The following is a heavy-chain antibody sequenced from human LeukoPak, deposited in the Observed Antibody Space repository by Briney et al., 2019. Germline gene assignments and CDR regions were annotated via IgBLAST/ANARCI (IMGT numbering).Heavy chain of an antibody. V-gene: IGHV1-8*01. D-gene: IGHD4-17*01. CDR2: MNPNSGNT. CDR1: GYTFTSYD. J-gene: IGHJ4*02. CDR3: ARGRTTVTTLIDY. Sequence: ASVKVSCKASGYTFTSYDINGVRQATGQGREWMGWMNPNSGNTGYAQKFQGRVTMTRNTSISTAYMELSSLRSEDTAVYYCARGRTTVTTLIDYWGQGTLVTVSS.